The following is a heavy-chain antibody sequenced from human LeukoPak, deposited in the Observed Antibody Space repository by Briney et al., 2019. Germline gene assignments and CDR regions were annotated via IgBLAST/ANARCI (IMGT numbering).Heavy chain of an antibody. Sequence: GGSLRLSCVVSGITFDGYAMHWVRQAPGKGLEWVSVIYTGGSTYSADSVKGRFTISRDNSKSTLFLQMNSLRAEDTALYYCARDEALDYWGQGTLVTVSS. V-gene: IGHV3-53*01. CDR3: ARDEALDY. D-gene: IGHD6-6*01. CDR2: IYTGGST. CDR1: GITFDGYA. J-gene: IGHJ4*02.